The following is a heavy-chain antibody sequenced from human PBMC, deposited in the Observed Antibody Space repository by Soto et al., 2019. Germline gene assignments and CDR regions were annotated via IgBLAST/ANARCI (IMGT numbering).Heavy chain of an antibody. J-gene: IGHJ4*02. D-gene: IGHD3-22*01. Sequence: PSETLSLTCTVSGGSISSGDYYWSWIRQPPGKGLEWIGYIYYSGSTYYNPSLKSRVTISVDTSKNQSSLKLSSATAADTAVYYFARARGWDYYDSSGYYNYFDYWGQGTLVTVSS. CDR1: GGSISSGDYY. V-gene: IGHV4-30-4*01. CDR3: ARARGWDYYDSSGYYNYFDY. CDR2: IYYSGST.